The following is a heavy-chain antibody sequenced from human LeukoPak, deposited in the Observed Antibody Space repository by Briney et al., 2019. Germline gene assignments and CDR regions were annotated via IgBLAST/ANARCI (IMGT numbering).Heavy chain of an antibody. J-gene: IGHJ4*02. V-gene: IGHV3-73*01. D-gene: IGHD1-26*01. CDR3: TTELD. Sequence: GGSLRLSCAASGFTFSGSAMHWVRQASGKGLKWVGRIRRKADNSATAYAASVTGRFTISRDDSKNTTYLQMNSLETEDTAVYYCTTELDWGQGTLVTVSS. CDR2: IRRKADNSAT. CDR1: GFTFSGSA.